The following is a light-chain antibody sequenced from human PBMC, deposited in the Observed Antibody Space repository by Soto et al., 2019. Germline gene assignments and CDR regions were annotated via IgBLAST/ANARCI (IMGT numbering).Light chain of an antibody. J-gene: IGLJ2*01. V-gene: IGLV6-57*02. Sequence: NFMLTHPHSVSESPGKTVTISCTGSSGSIASNYVQWYQQRPGSAPTTVIYEDNQRPSGVPDRFSGSIDSSSNSASLTISGLKTEDEADYYCQSYDSSNQVVFGGGTKVTVL. CDR3: QSYDSSNQVV. CDR1: SGSIASNY. CDR2: EDN.